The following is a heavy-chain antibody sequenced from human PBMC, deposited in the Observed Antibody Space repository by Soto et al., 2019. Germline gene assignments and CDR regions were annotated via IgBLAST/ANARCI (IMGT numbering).Heavy chain of an antibody. CDR2: IYPSDSDS. CDR1: WYSFTSSW. V-gene: IGHV5-51*01. J-gene: IGHJ3*02. Sequence: ESLKISLQSSWYSFTSSWLCWVLQIPGKGLEWMGIIYPSDSDSRYSPSLQGQVTISADKSISTAYLQWSSLKASDTAMYYCARKTAAYTPAFDIWGQGTMVTVSS. D-gene: IGHD2-2*01. CDR3: ARKTAAYTPAFDI.